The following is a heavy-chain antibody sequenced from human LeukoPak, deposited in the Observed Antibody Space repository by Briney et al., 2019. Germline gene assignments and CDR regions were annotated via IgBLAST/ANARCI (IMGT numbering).Heavy chain of an antibody. CDR3: ARGPLGAPAGTWFDP. CDR1: GGSISSDY. D-gene: IGHD1-26*01. V-gene: IGHV4-59*01. CDR2: IYFTGST. Sequence: SETLSLTCTVSGGSISSDYWSWIRQPPGKRLEWIRYIYFTGSTNYNPSLKSRVTISLDTPESQFSLKLSSVTAADTAVYYCARGPLGAPAGTWFDPWGQGTLVTVSS. J-gene: IGHJ5*02.